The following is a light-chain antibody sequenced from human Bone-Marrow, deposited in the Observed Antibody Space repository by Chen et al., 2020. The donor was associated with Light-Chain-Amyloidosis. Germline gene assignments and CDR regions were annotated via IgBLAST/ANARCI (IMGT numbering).Light chain of an antibody. CDR2: AAS. Sequence: DIQMTQSPSSLSASVGDRVTITCRASQRISNYLNWYQQKPGKAPKLLIHAASTLQRGVPLRFSGSGSGTDIILTISSVQPEDVAIYYCQQSYSMSSITFGQGTRLEIK. CDR1: QRISNY. CDR3: QQSYSMSSIT. J-gene: IGKJ5*01. V-gene: IGKV1-39*01.